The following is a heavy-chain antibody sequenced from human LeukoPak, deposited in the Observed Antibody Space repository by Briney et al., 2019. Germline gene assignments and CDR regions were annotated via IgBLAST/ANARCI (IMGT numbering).Heavy chain of an antibody. CDR2: INHSGST. CDR1: GGSISSSNW. Sequence: PSETLSLTCAVSGGSISSSNWWSWVRQPPGKGLEWIGEINHSGSTNYNPSLKSRVTISVDTSKNQFSLKLSSVTAADTAVYYCARLTLGYYDSSGYSDDWGQGTPVTVSS. V-gene: IGHV4-4*02. D-gene: IGHD3-22*01. CDR3: ARLTLGYYDSSGYSDD. J-gene: IGHJ4*02.